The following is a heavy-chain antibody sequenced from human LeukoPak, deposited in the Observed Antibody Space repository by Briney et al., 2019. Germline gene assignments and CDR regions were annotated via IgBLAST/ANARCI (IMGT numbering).Heavy chain of an antibody. Sequence: GGSLRLSCAASGFTVSSNYMSWVRQAPGKGLEWVSVIYSGGGTYYADSVKGRFTISRDNSKNTVHLQMYSLRAEDTAVYYCARGARLTMVRGVIRYFYMDVWGKGTTVTISS. CDR2: IYSGGGT. CDR3: ARGARLTMVRGVIRYFYMDV. D-gene: IGHD3-10*01. V-gene: IGHV3-53*01. CDR1: GFTVSSNY. J-gene: IGHJ6*03.